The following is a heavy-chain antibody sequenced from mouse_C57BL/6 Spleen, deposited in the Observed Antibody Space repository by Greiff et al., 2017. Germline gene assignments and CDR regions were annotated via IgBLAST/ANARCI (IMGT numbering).Heavy chain of an antibody. J-gene: IGHJ2*01. D-gene: IGHD3-2*02. CDR1: GFTFSDYG. V-gene: IGHV5-17*01. CDR3: ARGLDSSGYRYYFDY. CDR2: ISSGSSTI. Sequence: DVMLVESGGGLVKPGGSLKLSCAASGFTFSDYGMHWVRQAPEKGLEWVAYISSGSSTIYYADTVKGRFTISRDNAKNTLFLQMTSLRSEDTAMYYCARGLDSSGYRYYFDYWGQGTTLTVSS.